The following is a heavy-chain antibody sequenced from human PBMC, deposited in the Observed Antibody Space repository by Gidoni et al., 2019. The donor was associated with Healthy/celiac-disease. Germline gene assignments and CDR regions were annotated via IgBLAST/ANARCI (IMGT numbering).Heavy chain of an antibody. J-gene: IGHJ5*02. Sequence: QVQLVESGGGVVQPGRSLSLSCAASGFTFSSYGMHWVRQAPGKGLEWVAVISYDGSNKYYADSVKGRFTISRDNSKNTLYLQMNSLRAEDTAVYYCAKDRVAVAINWFDPWGQGTLVTVSS. V-gene: IGHV3-30*18. D-gene: IGHD6-19*01. CDR1: GFTFSSYG. CDR3: AKDRVAVAINWFDP. CDR2: ISYDGSNK.